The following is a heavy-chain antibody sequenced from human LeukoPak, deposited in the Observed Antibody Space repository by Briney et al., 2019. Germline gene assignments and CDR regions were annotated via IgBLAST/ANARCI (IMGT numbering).Heavy chain of an antibody. V-gene: IGHV2-5*02. CDR3: AHRASMTTNGEFDY. CDR1: WFSLSTSGVG. D-gene: IGHD3-10*01. CDR2: IYWDDDK. Sequence: SGPTLVNPTQTLTLTCTFSWFSLSTSGVGVGWIRQPPGKALEWLALIYWDDDKRYSPSLKSRLTITRDTSKNHVVLTMTNMDPVDTATYYCAHRASMTTNGEFDYWGQGTLVTVSS. J-gene: IGHJ4*02.